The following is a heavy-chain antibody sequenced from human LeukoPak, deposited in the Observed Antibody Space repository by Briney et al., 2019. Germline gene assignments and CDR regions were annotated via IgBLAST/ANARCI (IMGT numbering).Heavy chain of an antibody. V-gene: IGHV3-21*01. CDR2: ISSSSSYI. D-gene: IGHD3-10*01. Sequence: GGSLRLSCAASGFTFSSYSMNWVRQAPGKGLEWVSSISSSSSYIYYADSVKGGVTISRDNAKNSLYLQMSSLRAEDTAVYYCARVAVTMVRGLTDYWGPGTLVTVSS. J-gene: IGHJ4*02. CDR3: ARVAVTMVRGLTDY. CDR1: GFTFSSYS.